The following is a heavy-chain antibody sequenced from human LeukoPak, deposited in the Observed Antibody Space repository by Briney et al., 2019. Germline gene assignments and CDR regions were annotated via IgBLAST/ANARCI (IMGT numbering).Heavy chain of an antibody. CDR1: GFTFSSYS. D-gene: IGHD3-3*01. Sequence: PGGSLRLSCAASGFTFSSYSMNWVRQAQGKGLEWVSSISSSSSYIYYADSVKGRFTISRDNAKNSPYMQMNSLRAEDTAVYYCARDTAAYYDFWSGLSNWFDPWGQGTLVTVSS. CDR3: ARDTAAYYDFWSGLSNWFDP. V-gene: IGHV3-21*01. J-gene: IGHJ5*02. CDR2: ISSSSSYI.